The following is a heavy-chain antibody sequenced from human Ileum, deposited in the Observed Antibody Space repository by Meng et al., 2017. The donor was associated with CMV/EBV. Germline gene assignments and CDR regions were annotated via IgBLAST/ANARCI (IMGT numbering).Heavy chain of an antibody. CDR3: ARFRIAALGNLFDP. CDR1: GASISSGDYY. Sequence: QVQLKQWGPGMVKPSQTLSLRCTVSGASISSGDYYWSWIRQPPGKGLEWIGYIFFSGNTYYNPSLNNRVIISIDTPRNQFSLKVDSVTAADTAVYYCARFRIAALGNLFDPWGHGTLVTVSS. D-gene: IGHD6-13*01. CDR2: IFFSGNT. J-gene: IGHJ5*02. V-gene: IGHV4-30-4*08.